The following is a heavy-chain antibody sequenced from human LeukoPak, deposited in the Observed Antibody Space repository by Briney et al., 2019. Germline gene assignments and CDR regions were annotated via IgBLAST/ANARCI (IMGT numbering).Heavy chain of an antibody. J-gene: IGHJ4*02. CDR1: GFTFSYYS. D-gene: IGHD3-9*01. V-gene: IGHV3-48*02. Sequence: QPGGSLRLSCAASGFTFSYYSMNWVRQAPGKGLEWVSYISGRSSTIYYADSVKGRFTISRDNAKNSLYLQMNSLRDEDTAVYYCAREGTYYDILTQPKYFDYWGQGTLVTVPS. CDR2: ISGRSSTI. CDR3: AREGTYYDILTQPKYFDY.